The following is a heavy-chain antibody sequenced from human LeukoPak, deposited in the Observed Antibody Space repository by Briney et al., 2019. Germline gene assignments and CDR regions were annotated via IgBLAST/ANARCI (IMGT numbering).Heavy chain of an antibody. CDR2: IRYDGSHK. J-gene: IGHJ4*02. CDR3: AKVRDGYNTSPFDY. CDR1: GFTFSTYG. V-gene: IGHV3-30*02. Sequence: GGSLRLSCAASGFTFSTYGMHWVRQAPGKGLEWVAFIRYDGSHKYYAESVKGRFTISRDNSKNTLYLHMNSLRAEDTAVYYCAKVRDGYNTSPFDYWGQGTLVTVSS. D-gene: IGHD5-24*01.